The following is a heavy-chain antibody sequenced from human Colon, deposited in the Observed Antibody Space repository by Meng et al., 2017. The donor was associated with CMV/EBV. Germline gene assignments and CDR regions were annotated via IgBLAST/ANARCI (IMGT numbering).Heavy chain of an antibody. CDR1: GFTVSSHY. V-gene: IGHV3-53*01. CDR2: IYSGGST. J-gene: IGHJ3*02. D-gene: IGHD1-26*01. Sequence: GESLKISCAASGFTVSSHYMSWVRQAPGRGLEWVSVIYSGGSTYYADSVKGRFTISRDNSKNTLYLQMNSLRAEDTAVYYCARGLDLMGSYYGDAFDIWGQGTMVTVSS. CDR3: ARGLDLMGSYYGDAFDI.